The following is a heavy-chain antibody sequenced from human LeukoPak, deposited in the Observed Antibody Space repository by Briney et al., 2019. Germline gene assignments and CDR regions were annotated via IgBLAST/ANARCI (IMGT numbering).Heavy chain of an antibody. CDR1: GGSISSGSYY. CDR3: ARDGIRGFWGGYYYYMDV. J-gene: IGHJ6*03. V-gene: IGHV4-61*02. Sequence: PSETLSLTCTVSGGSISSGSYYWSWIRQPAGKGLEWIGRIYTSGSTNYNPSLKSRVTISVDTSKNQFSLKLSSVTAADTAVYYCARDGIRGFWGGYYYYMDVWGKGTTVTISS. D-gene: IGHD3-3*01. CDR2: IYTSGST.